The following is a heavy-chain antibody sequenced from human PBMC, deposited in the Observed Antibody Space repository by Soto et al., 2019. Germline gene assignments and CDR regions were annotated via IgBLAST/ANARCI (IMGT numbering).Heavy chain of an antibody. CDR3: ARDGSPAYYDFWSGYWTPVDYYYGMDV. CDR2: IYYSGST. CDR1: GGSISSAGYY. D-gene: IGHD3-3*01. J-gene: IGHJ6*02. V-gene: IGHV4-61*08. Sequence: SETLSVACSVSGGSISSAGYYWSWIRQHPGKGLEWIGYIYYSGSTNYNPSLKSRVTISVDTSKNQFSLKLSSVTAADTAVYYCARDGSPAYYDFWSGYWTPVDYYYGMDVWGQATTVTVS.